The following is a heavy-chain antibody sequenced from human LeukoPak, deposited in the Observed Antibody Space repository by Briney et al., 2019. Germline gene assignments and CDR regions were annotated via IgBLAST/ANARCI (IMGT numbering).Heavy chain of an antibody. D-gene: IGHD6-19*01. CDR3: ASRRSGWPNDAFDI. Sequence: GGSLRLPCAASGFTFSSYWMSWVRQAPGKGLEWVANIKQDGSEKYYVDSVKGRFTISRDNAKNSVYLQMNSLRVEDTALYYCASRRSGWPNDAFDIWGQGTMVTVTS. CDR2: IKQDGSEK. J-gene: IGHJ3*02. CDR1: GFTFSSYW. V-gene: IGHV3-7*01.